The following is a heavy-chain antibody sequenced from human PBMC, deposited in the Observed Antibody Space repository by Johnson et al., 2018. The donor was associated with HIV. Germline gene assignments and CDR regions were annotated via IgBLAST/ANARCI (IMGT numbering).Heavy chain of an antibody. D-gene: IGHD1-26*01. V-gene: IGHV3-30-3*01. Sequence: VQLVESGGGLVKPGGSLRLSCEASGFIFSSYAMHWVRQAPGKGLEWVAVISYDGSNKYYADSVKGRFTISRDNSKNTLYLQMNSLRAEDTAVYYCARLEELLRAFDFWGQGTMVTVSS. CDR1: GFIFSSYA. CDR3: ARLEELLRAFDF. J-gene: IGHJ3*01. CDR2: ISYDGSNK.